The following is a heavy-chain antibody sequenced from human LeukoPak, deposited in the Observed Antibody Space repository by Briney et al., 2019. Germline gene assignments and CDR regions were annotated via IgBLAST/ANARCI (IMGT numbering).Heavy chain of an antibody. D-gene: IGHD6-13*01. V-gene: IGHV4-59*01. CDR3: ARYDSSWDSLDY. Sequence: PSETLSLTCTVSGGSISTYYWSWIRQPQGKGLEWIGSIHYSGSTNYNSSLKSRITMSVDTSKNQFSLKLSSVTAADTAVYYCARYDSSWDSLDYWGQGTLVTVSS. CDR1: GGSISTYY. CDR2: IHYSGST. J-gene: IGHJ4*02.